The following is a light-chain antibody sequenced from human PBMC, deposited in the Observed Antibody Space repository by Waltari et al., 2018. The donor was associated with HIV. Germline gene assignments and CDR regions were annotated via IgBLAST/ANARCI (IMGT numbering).Light chain of an antibody. J-gene: IGKJ1*01. CDR1: QSISSW. V-gene: IGKV1-5*03. Sequence: DIQMTQSPSTLSATVGDRVTITCRASQSISSWLAWYQQKSGKAPKLLIYKASSLESGVPSRFSGSGSGTEFTLTISSLQPDDFATYYCKQHNSYSWTFGQGTKVELK. CDR3: KQHNSYSWT. CDR2: KAS.